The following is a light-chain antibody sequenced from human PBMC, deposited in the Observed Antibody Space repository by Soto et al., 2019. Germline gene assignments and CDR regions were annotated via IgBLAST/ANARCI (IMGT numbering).Light chain of an antibody. CDR3: QQGYSNPWT. Sequence: QMTQSPSSLSAPVGDRVTITFRSSQSVNTYLHWYQQKPGKAPKLLIFAASNLQSGVPSRFSGRGSGTNFTLSLNSLQPEDFATYYCQQGYSNPWTFGQGTKV. J-gene: IGKJ1*01. CDR2: AAS. V-gene: IGKV1-39*01. CDR1: QSVNTY.